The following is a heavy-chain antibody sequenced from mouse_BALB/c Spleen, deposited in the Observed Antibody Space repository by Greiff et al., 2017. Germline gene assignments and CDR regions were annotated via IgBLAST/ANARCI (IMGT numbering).Heavy chain of an antibody. D-gene: IGHD2-14*01. CDR2: IWGDGST. J-gene: IGHJ4*01. V-gene: IGHV2-6-7*01. CDR3: ARGRYDGEDYAMDY. CDR1: GFSLTGYG. Sequence: VKLMESGPGLVAPSQSLSITCTVSGFSLTGYGVNWVRQPPGKGLEWLGMIWGDGSTDYNSALKSRLSISKDNSKSQVFLKMNSLQTDDTARYYCARGRYDGEDYAMDYWGQGTSVTVSS.